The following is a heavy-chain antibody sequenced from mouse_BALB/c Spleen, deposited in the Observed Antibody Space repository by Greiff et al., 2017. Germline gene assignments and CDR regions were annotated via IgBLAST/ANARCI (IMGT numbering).Heavy chain of an antibody. CDR1: GFTFSSYA. CDR3: ARGQDGNYAMDY. CDR2: ISSGGST. V-gene: IGHV5-6-5*01. Sequence: EVMLVESGGGLVKPGGSLKLSCAASGFTFSSYAMSWVRQTPEKRLEWVASISSGGSTYYPDSVKGRFTISRDNARNILYLQMSSLRSEDTAMYYCARGQDGNYAMDYWGQGTSVTVSS. D-gene: IGHD2-1*01. J-gene: IGHJ4*01.